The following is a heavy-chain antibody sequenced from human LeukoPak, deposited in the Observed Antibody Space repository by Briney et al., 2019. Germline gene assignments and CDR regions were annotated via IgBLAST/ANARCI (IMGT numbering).Heavy chain of an antibody. CDR1: GFTFSSYS. CDR3: AKQVGGSSSWVSDAFDI. V-gene: IGHV3-21*04. D-gene: IGHD6-13*01. J-gene: IGHJ3*02. CDR2: ISSSSSYI. Sequence: GGSLRLSCAASGFTFSSYSMNWVRQAPGKGLEWVSSISSSSSYIYYADSVKGRFTISRGNAKNSLYLQMNSLRAEDTAVYYCAKQVGGSSSWVSDAFDIWGQGTMVTVSS.